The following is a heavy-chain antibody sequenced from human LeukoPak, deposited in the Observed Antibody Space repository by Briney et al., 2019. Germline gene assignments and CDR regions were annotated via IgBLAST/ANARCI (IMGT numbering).Heavy chain of an antibody. Sequence: ASVKVSCKTSGYTFNDYYVHWVRQAPGQGLEWMGWINSNSGRTNYAPKFQGRVTLTTDTSISTAYMELSGLISGDTALYYRARDSSDVLTGYYHFWGQGTLVTVSS. CDR3: ARDSSDVLTGYYHF. V-gene: IGHV1-2*02. CDR1: GYTFNDYY. J-gene: IGHJ4*02. D-gene: IGHD3-9*01. CDR2: INSNSGRT.